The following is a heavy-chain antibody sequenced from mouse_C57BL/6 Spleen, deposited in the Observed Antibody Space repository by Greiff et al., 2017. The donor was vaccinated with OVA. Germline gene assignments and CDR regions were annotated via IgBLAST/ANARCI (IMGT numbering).Heavy chain of an antibody. J-gene: IGHJ1*03. CDR2: IYPGDGDT. Sequence: VQLQQSGPELVKPGASVKISCKASGYAFSSSWMNWVKQRPGKGLEWIGRIYPGDGDTNYNGKFKGKATLTADKSSSTAYMQLSSLTSEDSAVYFCARRGLREYFDVWGTGTTVTVSS. V-gene: IGHV1-82*01. D-gene: IGHD2-4*01. CDR3: ARRGLREYFDV. CDR1: GYAFSSSW.